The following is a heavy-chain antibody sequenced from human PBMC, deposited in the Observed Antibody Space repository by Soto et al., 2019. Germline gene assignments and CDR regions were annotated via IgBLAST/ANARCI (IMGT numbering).Heavy chain of an antibody. J-gene: IGHJ4*02. CDR1: GGSFSGYS. Sequence: QVQLQQWGAGLLKPSETLSLTCAVYGGSFSGYSWTWIRQSPRKGLEWIGQINDSGSTNYNPSLKSRVDISLVTSKDQFSLELTSVPAADTAVYYCARGLFSENYYSGGWYYFDSWGQGTLVTVSS. CDR3: ARGLFSENYYSGGWYYFDS. V-gene: IGHV4-34*01. CDR2: INDSGST. D-gene: IGHD1-26*01.